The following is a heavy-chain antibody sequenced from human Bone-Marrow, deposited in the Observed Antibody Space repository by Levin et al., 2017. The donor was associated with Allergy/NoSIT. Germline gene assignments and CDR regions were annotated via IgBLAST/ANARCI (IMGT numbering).Heavy chain of an antibody. J-gene: IGHJ5*02. CDR3: ARGSFDFWSGACWFDP. CDR2: IYYSGST. CDR1: GGSVSSGSYY. Sequence: SQTLSLTCTVSGGSVSSGSYYWSWIRQPPGKGLEWIGYIYYSGSTNYNPSLKSRVTISVDTSKNQFSLKLSSVTAADTAVYYCARGSFDFWSGACWFDPWGQGTLVTVSS. V-gene: IGHV4-61*01. D-gene: IGHD3-3*01.